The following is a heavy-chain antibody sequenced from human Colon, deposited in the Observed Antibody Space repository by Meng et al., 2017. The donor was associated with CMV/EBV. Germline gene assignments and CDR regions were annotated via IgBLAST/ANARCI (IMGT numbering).Heavy chain of an antibody. J-gene: IGHJ6*02. D-gene: IGHD6-19*01. CDR1: GFTFSDYY. CDR2: ISSCSNTI. V-gene: IGHV3-11*01. CDR3: ARIERPGGRYHSYGMDV. Sequence: GESLKISCAASGFTFSDYYMSWIRQAPGQGLEWISYISSCSNTIHYADSLRGRFTISRDNAKNSVFLQLDNLRAEDTAVYYCARIERPGGRYHSYGMDVWGQGTTVTVSS.